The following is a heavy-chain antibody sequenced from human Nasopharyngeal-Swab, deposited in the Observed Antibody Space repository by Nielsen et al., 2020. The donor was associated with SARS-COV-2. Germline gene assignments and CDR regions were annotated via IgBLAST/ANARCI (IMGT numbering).Heavy chain of an antibody. CDR2: ITSTSAYI. CDR3: AKGGATILDAFDM. J-gene: IGHJ3*02. V-gene: IGHV3-21*01. D-gene: IGHD1-26*01. Sequence: ESLKISCETSGFTFSDYTMNWVRQAPGKGLEWVSCITSTSAYIYYADSVKGRFTITRDNAKNSLYLQMNSLTAEDTAVYYCAKGGATILDAFDMWGQGTMVTVSS. CDR1: GFTFSDYT.